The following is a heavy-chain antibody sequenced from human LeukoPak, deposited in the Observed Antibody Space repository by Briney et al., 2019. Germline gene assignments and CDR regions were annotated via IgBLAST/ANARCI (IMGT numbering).Heavy chain of an antibody. CDR3: ARLYYYGSGSYWTYYYYYYMDA. V-gene: IGHV3-48*03. CDR1: GFIFSSYE. J-gene: IGHJ6*03. Sequence: GGSLRLSCAASGFIFSSYEMNWVRQAPGKGLEWVSYISSSGSTIYYADSVKGRFTISRDNAKNSLYLQMNSLRAEDTAVYYCARLYYYGSGSYWTYYYYYYMDAWGKGTTVTISS. D-gene: IGHD3-10*01. CDR2: ISSSGSTI.